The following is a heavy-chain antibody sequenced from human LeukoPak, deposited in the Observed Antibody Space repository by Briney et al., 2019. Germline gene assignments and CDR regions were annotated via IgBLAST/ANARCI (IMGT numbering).Heavy chain of an antibody. D-gene: IGHD3-16*01. CDR2: ISYDGSNK. Sequence: SLILSCAAAGVSFISYAMHWVRQAPGKGLEWAAVISYDGSNKYYADSVKGRFTISRDNSKNTLYLQMNSLRAEHTAVYYCARDLWRGNYYGMDVWGQGTTVTVSS. CDR3: ARDLWRGNYYGMDV. J-gene: IGHJ6*02. V-gene: IGHV3-30*04. CDR1: GVSFISYA.